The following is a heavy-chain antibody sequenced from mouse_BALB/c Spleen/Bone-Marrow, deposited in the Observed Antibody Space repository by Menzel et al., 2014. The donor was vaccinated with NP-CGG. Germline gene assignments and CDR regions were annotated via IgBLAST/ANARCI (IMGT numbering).Heavy chain of an antibody. CDR1: GFTFSDYY. Sequence: EVKLMESGGGLVKPGGSLQLSCAASGFTFSDYYMYWVSQTPETRLEWVATISDGGSYTYYPDSVTRRFTLSRANAKKSQCLQMSSLKSEDTAMYGCTKDFFCNNYPFDYWGQGPTLTGSS. CDR3: TKDFFCNNYPFDY. V-gene: IGHV5-4*02. J-gene: IGHJ2*01. CDR2: ISDGGSYT. D-gene: IGHD1-3*01.